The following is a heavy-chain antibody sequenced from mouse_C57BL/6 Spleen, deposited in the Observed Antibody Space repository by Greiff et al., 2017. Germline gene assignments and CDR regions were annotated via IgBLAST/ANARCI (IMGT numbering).Heavy chain of an antibody. J-gene: IGHJ2*01. CDR3: ARASTTAPFDY. V-gene: IGHV1-52*01. CDR2: IDPSDSET. D-gene: IGHD1-2*01. Sequence: QVQLQQPGAELVRPGSSVKLSCKASGYTFTSYWMHWVKQRPIQGLEWIGNIDPSDSETHYNQKFKDKATLTVDKSSSTAYMQLSSLTSEDSAVYYCARASTTAPFDYWGQGTTLTVSS. CDR1: GYTFTSYW.